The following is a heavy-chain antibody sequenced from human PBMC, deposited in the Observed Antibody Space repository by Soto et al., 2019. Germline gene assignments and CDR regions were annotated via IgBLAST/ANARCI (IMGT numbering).Heavy chain of an antibody. Sequence: GSLRLSCAASGFTFSSYAMSWVRQAPGKGLEWVSAISGSGGSTYYADSVKGRFTISRDNSKNTLYLQMNSLRAEDTAVYYCARKQQLARRENWFDPWGQGTLVTVSS. CDR3: ARKQQLARRENWFDP. D-gene: IGHD6-13*01. CDR2: ISGSGGST. V-gene: IGHV3-23*01. CDR1: GFTFSSYA. J-gene: IGHJ5*02.